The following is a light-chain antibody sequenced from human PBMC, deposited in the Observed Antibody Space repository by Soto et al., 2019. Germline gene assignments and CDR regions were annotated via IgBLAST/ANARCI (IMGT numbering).Light chain of an antibody. CDR3: QQYGNSPIFT. CDR2: GTS. J-gene: IGKJ3*01. Sequence: EIVLTQSPASLSLSPGDSATLSCRASRSVDIDYLAWYQQRPGQAPRLLIFGTSSRAPGISDRFRGSGSGTDFTLTISRLEPEDFAVYYCQQYGNSPIFTFGPGTKVDIK. CDR1: RSVDIDY. V-gene: IGKV3-20*01.